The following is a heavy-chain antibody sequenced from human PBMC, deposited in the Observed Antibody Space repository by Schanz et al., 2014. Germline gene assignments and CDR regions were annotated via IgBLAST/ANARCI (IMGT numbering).Heavy chain of an antibody. D-gene: IGHD6-13*01. Sequence: QLQLVQSGAEVKKPGSSVKVSCKLSGGTFSSYTISWMRQAPGQGLEWMGRIIPILGIANYAQKFQGRVTITRDTLASTAYMEVSSLRSEDTAVYYCARSGSSNWYFFDYWGQGTLVTVSS. CDR1: GGTFSSYT. V-gene: IGHV1-69*02. CDR2: IIPILGIA. J-gene: IGHJ4*02. CDR3: ARSGSSNWYFFDY.